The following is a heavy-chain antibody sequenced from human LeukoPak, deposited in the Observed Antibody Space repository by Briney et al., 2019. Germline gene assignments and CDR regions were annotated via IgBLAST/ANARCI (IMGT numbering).Heavy chain of an antibody. Sequence: GGSLRLSCADSGFTFSSYAMSWVRQAPGKGLEWVSAISGSGGSTYYADSVKGRFTISRDNSKNTLYLQMNSLRAEDTAVYYCAKDDQPERTYDYWGQGTLVTVSS. J-gene: IGHJ4*02. CDR3: AKDDQPERTYDY. CDR1: GFTFSSYA. D-gene: IGHD2-2*01. CDR2: ISGSGGST. V-gene: IGHV3-23*01.